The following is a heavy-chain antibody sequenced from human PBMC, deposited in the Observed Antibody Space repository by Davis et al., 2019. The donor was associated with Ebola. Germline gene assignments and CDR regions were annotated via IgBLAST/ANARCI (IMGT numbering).Heavy chain of an antibody. CDR1: GFAFTRHS. CDR3: ARDAEDGSGNWFFDF. D-gene: IGHD5-24*01. V-gene: IGHV3-48*02. Sequence: GESLKISCAASGFAFTRHSMNRVRQAPGKGLEWIAFLSSGGDDRYYADSVRGRFTVSRDNAKYSLFLQLNSLRDEDTAQYYCARDAEDGSGNWFFDFRGRGALVTVSS. CDR2: LSSGGDDR. J-gene: IGHJ2*01.